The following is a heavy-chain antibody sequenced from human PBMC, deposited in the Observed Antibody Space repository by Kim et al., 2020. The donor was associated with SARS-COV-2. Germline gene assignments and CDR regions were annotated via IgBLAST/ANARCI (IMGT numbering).Heavy chain of an antibody. CDR3: VRGWEEGFYFDY. J-gene: IGHJ4*02. V-gene: IGHV3-7*05. CDR2: IKEDGSET. Sequence: GGSLRLSCAASGLRFSNYWMSWVRQAPGKGLEWAANIKEDGSETYYVDSVKGRFTISRDNAKNSLYLHMNSLSAEDTAVYYCVRGWEEGFYFDYWGQGTQVTVSS. CDR1: GLRFSNYW. D-gene: IGHD1-26*01.